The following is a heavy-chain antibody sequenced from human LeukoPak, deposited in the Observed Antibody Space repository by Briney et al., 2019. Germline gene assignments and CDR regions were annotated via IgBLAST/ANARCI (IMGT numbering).Heavy chain of an antibody. D-gene: IGHD3-22*01. CDR1: GFTFSSYA. CDR3: AKDAIYDSSDTYSLYYFDY. V-gene: IGHV3-23*01. Sequence: TGGFLRLSCAASGFTFSSYAMSWVRQAPGKGLEWVSAISGSGGSTYYADSVKGRFTISRDNSKNTLYLQMNSLRAEDTAVYYCAKDAIYDSSDTYSLYYFDYWGQGTLVTVSS. CDR2: ISGSGGST. J-gene: IGHJ4*02.